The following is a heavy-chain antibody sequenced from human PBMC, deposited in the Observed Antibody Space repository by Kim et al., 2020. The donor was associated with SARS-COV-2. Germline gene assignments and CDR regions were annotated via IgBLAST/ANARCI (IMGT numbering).Heavy chain of an antibody. V-gene: IGHV3-21*01. CDR3: ARVPAVKEVYYYYYGMDV. CDR2: ISSSSSYI. J-gene: IGHJ6*02. D-gene: IGHD2-2*01. Sequence: GGSLRLSCAASGFTFSSNSMNWVRQAPGKGLQWVSSISSSSSYIYYADSVKGRFTISRDNAKNSLYLQMNSLRAEDTAVYYCARVPAVKEVYYYYYGMDVWGQGTTVTVSS. CDR1: GFTFSSNS.